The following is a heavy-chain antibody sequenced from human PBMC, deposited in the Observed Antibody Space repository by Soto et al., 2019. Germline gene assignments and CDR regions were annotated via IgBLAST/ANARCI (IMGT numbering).Heavy chain of an antibody. D-gene: IGHD2-2*02. V-gene: IGHV1-3*01. J-gene: IGHJ4*02. CDR1: GYTSTSYA. CDR3: ASSFTVPSAIDY. Sequence: ASVNVSCKASGYTSTSYAIHWVRQAPGQRLEWMGWINAGNGNTKYSQKFQGRVTITRDTSASTAYMELSSLRSEDTAVYYCASSFTVPSAIDYWGQGTLVTVSS. CDR2: INAGNGNT.